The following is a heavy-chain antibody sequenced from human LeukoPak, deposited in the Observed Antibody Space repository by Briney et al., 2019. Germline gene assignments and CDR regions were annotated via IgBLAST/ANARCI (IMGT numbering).Heavy chain of an antibody. V-gene: IGHV1-69*01. CDR2: IIPIFGTA. CDR1: RGTFTSYA. J-gene: IGHJ4*02. CDR3: AGTYYYDSSGYHY. D-gene: IGHD3-22*01. Sequence: SAKVSCKASRGTFTSYAISWVRQAPGQGLEWMGGIIPIFGTANYAQKFQGRVTITADESTSTAYMELSSLRSEDTAVYYCAGTYYYDSSGYHYWGQGTLVTVSS.